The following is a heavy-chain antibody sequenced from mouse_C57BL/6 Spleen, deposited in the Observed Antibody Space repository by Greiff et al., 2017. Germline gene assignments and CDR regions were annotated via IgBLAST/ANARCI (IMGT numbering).Heavy chain of an antibody. CDR3: AGYYGSRNAMDY. CDR2: IYPGSGNT. Sequence: QVQLQQPGPELVKPGASVKISCKASGYSFTSYYIHWVKQRPGQGLEWIGWIYPGSGNTKYNEKFKGKATLTADTSSSTAYMQLSSLTSEDSAVYYCAGYYGSRNAMDYWGQGTSVTVSS. J-gene: IGHJ4*01. V-gene: IGHV1-66*01. CDR1: GYSFTSYY. D-gene: IGHD1-1*01.